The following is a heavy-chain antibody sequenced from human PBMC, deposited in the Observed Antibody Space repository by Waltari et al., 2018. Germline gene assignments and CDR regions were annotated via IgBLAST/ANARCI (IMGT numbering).Heavy chain of an antibody. Sequence: VQLVESGGGLVQPGGSLRLSCAASGFTVSSNSMSWVRQAPGKGLEWVSVIYSGGSTYYADSVKGRFTISRDNSKNTLYLQMNSLRAEDTAVYYCARDQFDYDSSGYYGYWGQGTLVTVSS. CDR1: GFTVSSNS. J-gene: IGHJ4*02. V-gene: IGHV3-66*01. D-gene: IGHD3-22*01. CDR2: IYSGGST. CDR3: ARDQFDYDSSGYYGY.